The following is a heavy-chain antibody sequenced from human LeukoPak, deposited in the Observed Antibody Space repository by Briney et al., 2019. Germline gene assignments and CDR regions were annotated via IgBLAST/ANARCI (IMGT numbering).Heavy chain of an antibody. J-gene: IGHJ3*02. CDR2: TNQDGSEK. V-gene: IGHV3-7*01. CDR3: ARDPGFSAFDI. Sequence: PGGSLRLSCAASGFTVSSNYMSWVRQAPGKGLELVASTNQDGSEKYHVDSVKGRYTISRDNDKNSLYLQMNSLRAEDTAVYYCARDPGFSAFDIWGQGAVVTVSS. CDR1: GFTVSSNY.